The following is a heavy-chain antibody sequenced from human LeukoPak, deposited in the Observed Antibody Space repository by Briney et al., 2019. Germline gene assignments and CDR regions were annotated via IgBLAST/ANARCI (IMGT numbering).Heavy chain of an antibody. V-gene: IGHV4-34*01. CDR1: GGSFSGYY. D-gene: IGHD5-18*01. CDR2: INHSGST. CDR3: ARNRGSRGYSYVELYWFDP. Sequence: SETLSLTCAVYGGSFSGYYWSWIRQPPGKGLEWIGEINHSGSTNYNPSLKSRVTISVDTSKNQFSLKLSSVTAADTAVYYCARNRGSRGYSYVELYWFDPWGQGTLVTVSS. J-gene: IGHJ5*02.